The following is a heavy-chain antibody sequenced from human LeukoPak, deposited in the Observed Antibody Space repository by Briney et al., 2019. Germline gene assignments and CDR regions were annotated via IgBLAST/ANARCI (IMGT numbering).Heavy chain of an antibody. J-gene: IGHJ6*02. D-gene: IGHD4-17*01. CDR3: ANRVDYGDYYGMDV. CDR1: GHSSTSYG. Sequence: ASVKVSCKVSGHSSTSYGITWVRQAPGQGLEWMGWISAYNGNTNYAQKLQGRVTMTTDTSTSTAYMELRSLRSDDTAVYYCANRVDYGDYYGMDVWGQGTTVTVSS. V-gene: IGHV1-18*04. CDR2: ISAYNGNT.